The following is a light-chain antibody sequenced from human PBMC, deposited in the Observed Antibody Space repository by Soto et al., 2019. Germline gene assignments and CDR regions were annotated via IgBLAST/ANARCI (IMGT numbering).Light chain of an antibody. CDR2: DNT. J-gene: IGLJ2*01. CDR1: ISNIGAGYN. V-gene: IGLV1-40*01. CDR3: QSYDSSASKV. Sequence: QSVLTQPPSVSGAPGQRVTISGAGNISNIGAGYNVHWYQLLPGSAPKLLIFDNTNRPSGVPDRFSGSKSGTSASLAITGHQAEHEPDDYCQSYDSSASKVFGRGS.